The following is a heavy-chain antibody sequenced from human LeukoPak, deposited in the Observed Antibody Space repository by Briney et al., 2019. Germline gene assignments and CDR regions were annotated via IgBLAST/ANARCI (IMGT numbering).Heavy chain of an antibody. Sequence: GGSLRLSCAASGFTFSSYSMNWVRQAPGKGLEWDSYISGSSSTIYYADSVKGRFTISRDNAKNSLYLQMNSLRAEDTAVYYCARDRRSISYYDFWSGYYPYYYYGMDVWGQGTTVTVSS. CDR1: GFTFSSYS. CDR2: ISGSSSTI. D-gene: IGHD3-3*01. V-gene: IGHV3-48*01. J-gene: IGHJ6*02. CDR3: ARDRRSISYYDFWSGYYPYYYYGMDV.